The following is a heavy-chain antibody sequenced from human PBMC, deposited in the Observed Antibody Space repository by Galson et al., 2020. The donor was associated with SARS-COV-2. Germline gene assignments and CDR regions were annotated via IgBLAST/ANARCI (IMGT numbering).Heavy chain of an antibody. CDR2: IYYSGP. D-gene: IGHD4-17*01. Sequence: SQTLSLPCTVSGGSISSHYWTWIRQPPGKGLEWIGYIYYSGPNYNPSLRSRVTISEDTSKNQISLKLTSVTAADTAVYYCATVTSQYWYFDLWGRGTLVTVSS. V-gene: IGHV4-59*08. CDR1: GGSISSHY. J-gene: IGHJ2*01. CDR3: ATVTSQYWYFDL.